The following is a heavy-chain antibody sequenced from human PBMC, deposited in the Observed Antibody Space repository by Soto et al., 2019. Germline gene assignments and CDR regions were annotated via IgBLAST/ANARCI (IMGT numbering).Heavy chain of an antibody. CDR3: AKTYGSGSYHNRIANWYFDL. CDR2: ISYDGSNK. V-gene: IGHV3-30*18. J-gene: IGHJ2*01. CDR1: GFTFSSYG. D-gene: IGHD3-10*01. Sequence: QVQLVESGGGVVQPGRSLRLSCAASGFTFSSYGMHWVRQAPGKGLEWVAVISYDGSNKYYADSVKGRFTISRDNSKNTLYLQMNSLRAEDTAVYYCAKTYGSGSYHNRIANWYFDLWGRGTLVTVSS.